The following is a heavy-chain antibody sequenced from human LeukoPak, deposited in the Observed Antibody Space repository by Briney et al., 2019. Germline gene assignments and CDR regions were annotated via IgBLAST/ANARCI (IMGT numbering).Heavy chain of an antibody. V-gene: IGHV4-61*02. CDR2: IYTSGST. J-gene: IGHJ2*01. CDR1: GGSISSGSYY. CDR3: ARRFHLDHKDGRLHWYFDL. D-gene: IGHD5-24*01. Sequence: PSETLSLTCTVSGGSISSGSYYWSWIRQPAGKGLEWIGRIYTSGSTNYNPSLKSRVTISVDTSKNQFSLKLSSVTAADTAVYYCARRFHLDHKDGRLHWYFDLWGRGTLVTVSS.